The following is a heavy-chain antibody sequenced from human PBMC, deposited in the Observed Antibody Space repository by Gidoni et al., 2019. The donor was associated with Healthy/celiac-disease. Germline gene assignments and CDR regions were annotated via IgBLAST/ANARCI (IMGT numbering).Heavy chain of an antibody. CDR3: ARDDGTVVTPQGAFDI. V-gene: IGHV3-48*02. CDR2: ISSSSSTI. Sequence: EVQLVESGGGLVQPGGSLRPSCAASGFTFSSYSMNWVRQAPGKGLEWVSYISSSSSTIYYADSVKGRFTISRDNAKNSLYLQMNSLRDEDTAVYYCARDDGTVVTPQGAFDIWGQGTMVTVSS. J-gene: IGHJ3*02. CDR1: GFTFSSYS. D-gene: IGHD2-21*02.